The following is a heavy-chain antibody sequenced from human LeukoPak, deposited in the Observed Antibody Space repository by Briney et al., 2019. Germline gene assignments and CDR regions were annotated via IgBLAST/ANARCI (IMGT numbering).Heavy chain of an antibody. Sequence: GGSLRLSCAASGFTFTSYWMSWVRQAPGKGLEWVANIKQDGSGKYYVDSVRGRFTISRDNAKNSLYLQMNSLRAEDTAFYYCARGGRYYGDNVLDYWGQGTLVTVSS. V-gene: IGHV3-7*01. J-gene: IGHJ4*02. D-gene: IGHD4-17*01. CDR1: GFTFTSYW. CDR3: ARGGRYYGDNVLDY. CDR2: IKQDGSGK.